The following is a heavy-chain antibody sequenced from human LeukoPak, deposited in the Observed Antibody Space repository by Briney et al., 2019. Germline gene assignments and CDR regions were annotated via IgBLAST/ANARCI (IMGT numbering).Heavy chain of an antibody. CDR3: ARKSSSWTLRD. CDR1: GGSFSGYY. Sequence: SETLSLTCAVYGGSFSGYYWSWIRQPPGKGLEWIGEINHSGSTNYNPSLKSRVTISVDTSKNQFSLKLSSVTAADTAVYYCARKSSSWTLRDWGQGTLVTVSS. CDR2: INHSGST. V-gene: IGHV4-34*01. J-gene: IGHJ4*02. D-gene: IGHD6-13*01.